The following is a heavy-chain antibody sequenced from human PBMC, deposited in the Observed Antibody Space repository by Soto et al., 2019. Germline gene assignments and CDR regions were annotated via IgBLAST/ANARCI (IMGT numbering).Heavy chain of an antibody. CDR1: GGTISGYY. CDR3: ARGGYVWGSYRPAGFDP. J-gene: IGHJ5*02. V-gene: IGHV4-34*01. D-gene: IGHD3-16*02. Sequence: SETLSLTCAVYGGTISGYYWSWIRQPPGKGLEWIGEINHSGSTNYNPSLKSRVTISVDTSKNQFSLKLSSVTAADTAVYYCARGGYVWGSYRPAGFDPWGQGALVTVSS. CDR2: INHSGST.